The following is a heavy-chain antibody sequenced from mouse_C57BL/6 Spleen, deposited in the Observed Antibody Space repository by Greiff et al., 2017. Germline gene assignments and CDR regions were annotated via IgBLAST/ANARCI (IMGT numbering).Heavy chain of an antibody. CDR2: IYPRSGNT. Sequence: VQLQQSGAELARPGASVKLSCKASGYTFTSYGISWVKQRTGQGLEWIGEIYPRSGNTYYNEKFKGKATLTADKSSSTAYMELRSLTSEDSAVYFCSRLGSNYGPFAYWGQGTLVTVSA. D-gene: IGHD1-1*02. J-gene: IGHJ3*01. CDR3: SRLGSNYGPFAY. V-gene: IGHV1-81*01. CDR1: GYTFTSYG.